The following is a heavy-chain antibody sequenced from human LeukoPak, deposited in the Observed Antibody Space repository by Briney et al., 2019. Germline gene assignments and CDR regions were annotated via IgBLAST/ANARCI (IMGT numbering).Heavy chain of an antibody. V-gene: IGHV3-53*01. CDR1: GFTVSSNY. J-gene: IGHJ3*02. D-gene: IGHD2-2*01. CDR2: IYSGGST. CDR3: ARVGVVPAAIPDGFDI. Sequence: GGSLRLSCAASGFTVSSNYMSWVRQAPGKGLEWVSVIYSGGSTYYADSVMGRFTISRDNSKNTLYLQMNSLTAEDTAVYYCARVGVVPAAIPDGFDIWGQGTMVTVSS.